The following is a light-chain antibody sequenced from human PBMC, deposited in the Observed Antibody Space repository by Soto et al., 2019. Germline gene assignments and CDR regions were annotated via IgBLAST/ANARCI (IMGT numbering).Light chain of an antibody. J-gene: IGKJ1*01. Sequence: EIVMTQSPATLSLSPGERATLSCRASQSVTSNSAWYQQKPRQAPRLLIYGASNRATGTQDRFSGSGAGTDFPPTISRLEPEDFAVYYCQQYGSSGTFGQGTKVDIK. CDR2: GAS. V-gene: IGKV3-20*01. CDR1: QSVTSN. CDR3: QQYGSSGT.